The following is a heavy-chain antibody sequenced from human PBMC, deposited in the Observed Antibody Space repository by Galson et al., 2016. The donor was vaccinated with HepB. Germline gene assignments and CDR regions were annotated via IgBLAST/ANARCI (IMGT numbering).Heavy chain of an antibody. D-gene: IGHD3-16*01. V-gene: IGHV3-30*04. CDR1: GFIFTTHA. CDR3: TRSAVEGGISDRGMDV. J-gene: IGHJ6*02. CDR2: ISYDGSNQ. Sequence: SLRLSCAASGFIFTTHAMHWVRQAPGEGLEWVAIISYDGSNQYYADSVKGRFTISRDDSKNSLYLQMNSLKAEDTAVYFCTRSAVEGGISDRGMDVWGHGTTVIVSS.